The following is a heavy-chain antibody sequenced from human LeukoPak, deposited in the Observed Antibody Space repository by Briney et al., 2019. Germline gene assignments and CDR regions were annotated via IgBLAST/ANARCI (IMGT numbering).Heavy chain of an antibody. Sequence: GGSLRLSCAASGFTFSSYSMNRVRQAPGKGLEWVSYISSSSSTIYYADSVKGRFTISRDNAKNSLYLQMNSLRAEDTAVYYCAREGTTGLDWFDPWGQGTLVTVSS. D-gene: IGHD1-1*01. V-gene: IGHV3-48*01. CDR3: AREGTTGLDWFDP. CDR1: GFTFSSYS. J-gene: IGHJ5*02. CDR2: ISSSSSTI.